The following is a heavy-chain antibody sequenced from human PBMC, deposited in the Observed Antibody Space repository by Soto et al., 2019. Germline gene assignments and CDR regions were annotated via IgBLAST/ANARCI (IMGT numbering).Heavy chain of an antibody. CDR1: GGSISSDYYY. V-gene: IGHV4-39*01. CDR3: ARDGYKPGDWFDP. J-gene: IGHJ5*02. CDR2: IVYSGTT. Sequence: QLQLQESGPGLVRPSETLSLTCTVSGGSISSDYYYWGWIRQPPGKGLEWIGSIVYSGTTYDTPSLKSRVXXSXDXXKNQFSLKLTSVTASDTAVYYCARDGYKPGDWFDPWGQGILVTVSS. D-gene: IGHD5-12*01.